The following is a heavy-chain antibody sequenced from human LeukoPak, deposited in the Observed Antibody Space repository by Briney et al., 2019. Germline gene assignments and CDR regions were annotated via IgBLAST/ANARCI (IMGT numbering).Heavy chain of an antibody. Sequence: ASVKVSCKASGGTFSSYAISWVRQAPGQGLEWMGGIIPIFGTASYAQKFQGRVTITADESTSTAYMELSSLRSEGTAVYYCASYYDSSGYYHGWGQGTLVTVSS. V-gene: IGHV1-69*13. D-gene: IGHD3-22*01. J-gene: IGHJ4*02. CDR1: GGTFSSYA. CDR3: ASYYDSSGYYHG. CDR2: IIPIFGTA.